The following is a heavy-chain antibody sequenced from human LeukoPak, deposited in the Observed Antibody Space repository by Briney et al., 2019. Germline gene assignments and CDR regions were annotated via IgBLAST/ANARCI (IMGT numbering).Heavy chain of an antibody. CDR3: ASEGY. CDR2: ISSSGSSI. J-gene: IGHJ4*02. CDR1: GFTLTTYS. V-gene: IGHV3-21*01. Sequence: GGSLRLPCAVSGFTLTTYSMHWVRQAPGKGLEWVSAISSSGSSIYYADSVKGRFTISRDSAKSSQYLQMNSLRAEDTAVYYCASEGYWGQGTLVTVSS.